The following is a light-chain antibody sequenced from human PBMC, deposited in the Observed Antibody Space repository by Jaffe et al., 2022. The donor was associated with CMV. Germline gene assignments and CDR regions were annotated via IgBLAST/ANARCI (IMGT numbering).Light chain of an antibody. CDR1: QSVLYSSNNKNY. CDR3: QQYYNFPLT. CDR2: WAS. Sequence: DIVMTQSPDSLAVSLGGTATINCKSSQSVLYSSNNKNYLAWYQQKPGQPPKLLIYWASSRESGVPDRFTGSGSETDFTLTISSLQAEDVAVYYCQQYYNFPLTFGGGTKVGIK. J-gene: IGKJ4*01. V-gene: IGKV4-1*01.